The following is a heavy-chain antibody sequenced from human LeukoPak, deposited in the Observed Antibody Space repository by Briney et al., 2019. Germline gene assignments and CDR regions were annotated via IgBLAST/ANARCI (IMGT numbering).Heavy chain of an antibody. CDR2: ISAYNGNT. CDR3: ARDYPTYSSSSGY. CDR1: GYTFTSHG. Sequence: ASVKVSCKASGYTFTSHGITWVRQAPGQGLEWMGWISAYNGNTNYAQKLQGRVTMTTDTSTTTAYLELRSLRSDDTAVYYCARDYPTYSSSSGYWGQGTLVIVSS. D-gene: IGHD6-6*01. V-gene: IGHV1-18*01. J-gene: IGHJ4*02.